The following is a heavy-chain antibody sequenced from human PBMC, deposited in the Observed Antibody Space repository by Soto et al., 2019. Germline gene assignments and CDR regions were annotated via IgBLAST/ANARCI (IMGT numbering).Heavy chain of an antibody. Sequence: QVQLQESGPGLVKPSQTLSLTCTVSGGSISSGSYYWSWIRQHPGKGLEWLGYIYYSGSTYYNPSLKRRVTMSVDTSKNQFSLKLRTVTAADTAVYYCARANLVPSSYGDYSYHGVDVWGQGTTVTVSS. J-gene: IGHJ6*02. CDR2: IYYSGST. V-gene: IGHV4-31*03. CDR1: GGSISSGSYY. D-gene: IGHD1-26*01. CDR3: ARANLVPSSYGDYSYHGVDV.